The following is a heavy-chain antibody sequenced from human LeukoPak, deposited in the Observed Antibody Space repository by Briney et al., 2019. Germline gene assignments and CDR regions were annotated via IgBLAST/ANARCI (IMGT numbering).Heavy chain of an antibody. V-gene: IGHV3-30*09. J-gene: IGHJ4*02. CDR2: ISSDGRNK. CDR3: ARTDISGWSRPLDC. CDR1: GFTFSRYA. Sequence: GGSLRLSCAASGFTFSRYALHWVRQAPGKGLEWVAVISSDGRNKYYAGSVEGRFAISRDNYNNTLLLQMNSLRAEDTAVYYCARTDISGWSRPLDCWGQGTLVTVSS. D-gene: IGHD6-19*01.